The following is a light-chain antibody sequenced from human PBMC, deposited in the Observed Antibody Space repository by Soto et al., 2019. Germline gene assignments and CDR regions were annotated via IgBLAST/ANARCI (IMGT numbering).Light chain of an antibody. V-gene: IGKV3-20*01. CDR2: GAS. J-gene: IGKJ5*01. CDR1: QSFISNY. Sequence: EIVLTQSPGTLSLSPGERATLSCRASQSFISNYLAWYQQKPGQAPRLLIYGASSRAPGIPDRFSGSGSGTDFTLTISRLEPEDFAVYYCQQYGSSPPITFGQGTRLEIK. CDR3: QQYGSSPPIT.